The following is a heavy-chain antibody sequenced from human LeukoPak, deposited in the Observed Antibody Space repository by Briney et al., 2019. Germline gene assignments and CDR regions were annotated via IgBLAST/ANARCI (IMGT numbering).Heavy chain of an antibody. J-gene: IGHJ4*02. Sequence: GGSLRLSCAASGFTFSSYWMHWVRQAPGKGLVWVSRINGDGSSTSYADSVKGRFTISRDNAKNTLYLQMNSLRAEDTAVYYCARGYSSSYRIDYWGQGTLVTDSS. CDR3: ARGYSSSYRIDY. D-gene: IGHD6-6*01. V-gene: IGHV3-74*01. CDR2: INGDGSST. CDR1: GFTFSSYW.